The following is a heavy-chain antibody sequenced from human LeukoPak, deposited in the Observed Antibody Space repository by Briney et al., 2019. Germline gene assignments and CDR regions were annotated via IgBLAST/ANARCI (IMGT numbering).Heavy chain of an antibody. D-gene: IGHD2-2*01. Sequence: ASVKVSCKASGYTFTSYDVNWVRQAAGQGLEWIGWMRPNNGNSGFAQKFQGRVTMTRDTSISTAYMELRSLTSEDTAVYYCAWGPPDSTHSDYWGQGTLVTVSS. CDR3: AWGPPDSTHSDY. CDR1: GYTFTSYD. J-gene: IGHJ4*02. CDR2: MRPNNGNS. V-gene: IGHV1-8*01.